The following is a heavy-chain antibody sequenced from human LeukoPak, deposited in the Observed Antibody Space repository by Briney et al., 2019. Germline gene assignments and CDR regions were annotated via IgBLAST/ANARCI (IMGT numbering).Heavy chain of an antibody. Sequence: ASVKVSCKASGYTSTSYGISWVRQAPGQGLEWMGWISAYNGNTNYAQKLQGRVTMTTDTSTGTAYMELRSLRSDDTAVYYCARATSITMVRGVIRGFDPWGQGTLVTVSS. V-gene: IGHV1-18*01. CDR2: ISAYNGNT. CDR1: GYTSTSYG. D-gene: IGHD3-10*01. CDR3: ARATSITMVRGVIRGFDP. J-gene: IGHJ5*02.